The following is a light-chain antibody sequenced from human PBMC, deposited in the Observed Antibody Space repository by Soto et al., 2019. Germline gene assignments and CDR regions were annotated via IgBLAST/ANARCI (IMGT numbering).Light chain of an antibody. CDR3: QSYASSPHVV. CDR1: SGSIASNY. Sequence: NFMLTQPHSVSESPGKTVTISCTRSSGSIASNYVQWYQQRPGSAPTTVIYEDNQRPSGVPDRFSGSIDSSSNSASLTISGLKTEDEADYYCQSYASSPHVVFGGGTKLTVL. CDR2: EDN. V-gene: IGLV6-57*04. J-gene: IGLJ2*01.